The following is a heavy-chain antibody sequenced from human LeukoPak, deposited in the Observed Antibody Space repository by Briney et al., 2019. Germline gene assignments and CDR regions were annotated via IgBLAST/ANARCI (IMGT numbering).Heavy chain of an antibody. J-gene: IGHJ4*02. Sequence: ASVKVSCKASGGTFSSYAVSWVRQAPGQGLEWMGGIIPIFGTANYAQKFQGRVTITTDESTSTAYMELSSLRSEDTAVYYCASRYDSSGCLDYWGQGTLVTVSS. D-gene: IGHD3-22*01. CDR2: IIPIFGTA. CDR3: ASRYDSSGCLDY. CDR1: GGTFSSYA. V-gene: IGHV1-69*05.